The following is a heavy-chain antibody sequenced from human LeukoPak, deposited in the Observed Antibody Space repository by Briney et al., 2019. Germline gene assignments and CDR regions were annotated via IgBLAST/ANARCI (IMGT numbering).Heavy chain of an antibody. Sequence: ASVKVSCKTSGYTFISYGISWLRQAPGQGIEWMGWISANKGDTEYAQKFQGRLTVTRDTSTSTAYMELKRLKSDDTAVYYCARANIIVVAGATPVGSAFEYWGQGTLLTVS. D-gene: IGHD2-15*01. V-gene: IGHV1-18*01. J-gene: IGHJ4*02. CDR3: ARANIIVVAGATPVGSAFEY. CDR2: ISANKGDT. CDR1: GYTFISYG.